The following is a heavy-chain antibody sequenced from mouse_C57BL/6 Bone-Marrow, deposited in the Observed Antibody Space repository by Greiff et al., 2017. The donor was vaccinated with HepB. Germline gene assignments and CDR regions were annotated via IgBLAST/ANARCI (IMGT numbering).Heavy chain of an antibody. J-gene: IGHJ4*01. V-gene: IGHV5-2*01. CDR1: EYEFPSHD. D-gene: IGHD2-4*01. CDR2: INSDGGST. CDR3: ARHGDYDGVGAMDY. Sequence: EVQGVESGGGLVQPGESLKLSCESNEYEFPSHDMSWVRKTPEKRLELVAAINSDGGSTYYPDTMERRFIISRDNTKKTLYLQMSGLRSEDTALYYCARHGDYDGVGAMDYWGQGTSVTVSS.